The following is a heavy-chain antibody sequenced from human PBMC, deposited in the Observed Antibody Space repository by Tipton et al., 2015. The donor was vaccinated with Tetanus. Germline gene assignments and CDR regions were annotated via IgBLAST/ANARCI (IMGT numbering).Heavy chain of an antibody. CDR3: ARAHCTDGVCNFDF. V-gene: IGHV5-51*01. CDR2: IYPGDSDT. CDR1: GYIFNNYW. Sequence: QLVQSGGEVKKPGESLKISCKGSGYIFNNYWIGWVRQKPGKGLEWMGIIYPGDSDTRYSPSFQGQVTISVDKSINTAYLQRSSLKASDTSMFYRARAHCTDGVCNFDFWGQGALVTVAS. J-gene: IGHJ4*02. D-gene: IGHD2-8*01.